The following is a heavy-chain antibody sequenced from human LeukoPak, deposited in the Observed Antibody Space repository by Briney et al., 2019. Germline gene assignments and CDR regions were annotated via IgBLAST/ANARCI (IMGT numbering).Heavy chain of an antibody. Sequence: PSETLSLTCTVSGGSISSDNYYWGWIRQPPGKGLEWIGSIFSTGNTYYNPSLKSRVVISVDTSKHQFPLKLSSVTAADTAVYYCARVPWGYDILSGWYFDLWGRGTLVTVSS. J-gene: IGHJ2*01. CDR3: ARVPWGYDILSGWYFDL. CDR2: IFSTGNT. V-gene: IGHV4-39*06. CDR1: GGSISSDNYY. D-gene: IGHD3-9*01.